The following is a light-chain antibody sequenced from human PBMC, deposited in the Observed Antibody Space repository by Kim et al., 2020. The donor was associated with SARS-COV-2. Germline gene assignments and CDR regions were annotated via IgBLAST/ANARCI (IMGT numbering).Light chain of an antibody. Sequence: QKASISYSGGTSNIGYEFFSWYQQLPGTSPRLLIYDDNNRPSDIPDRFSASKSGTSATLAIAGIQTGDEADYYCSSWDNSLDSWVFGGGTQLTVL. CDR1: TSNIGYEF. V-gene: IGLV1-51*01. CDR2: DDN. J-gene: IGLJ3*02. CDR3: SSWDNSLDSWV.